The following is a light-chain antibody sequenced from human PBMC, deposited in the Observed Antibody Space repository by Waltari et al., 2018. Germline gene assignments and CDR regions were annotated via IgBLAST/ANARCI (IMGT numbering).Light chain of an antibody. Sequence: QSALTQPASVSGSPGQSITISCTGTSSDVGTSNLVSWYQQHPGKGPKLMIYEVTKRPSGVSNRFSGSKSGNTASLTISGLQAEDEAEYYCCSYAGSKFYVFGTGTKVTVL. CDR1: SSDVGTSNL. CDR2: EVT. CDR3: CSYAGSKFYV. V-gene: IGLV2-23*02. J-gene: IGLJ1*01.